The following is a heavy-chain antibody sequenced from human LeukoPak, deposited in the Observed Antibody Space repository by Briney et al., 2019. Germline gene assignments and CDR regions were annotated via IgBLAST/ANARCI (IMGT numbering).Heavy chain of an antibody. CDR2: IYSGGST. CDR1: GFTVSSNY. V-gene: IGHV3-53*01. Sequence: GGSLRPSCAASGFTVSSNYMSWVRQAPGKGLEWVSVIYSGGSTYYADSVKGRFTISRDNSKNTLYLQMNSLRAEDTAVYYCASSSSWYYSDYWGQGTLVTVSS. D-gene: IGHD6-13*01. J-gene: IGHJ4*02. CDR3: ASSSSWYYSDY.